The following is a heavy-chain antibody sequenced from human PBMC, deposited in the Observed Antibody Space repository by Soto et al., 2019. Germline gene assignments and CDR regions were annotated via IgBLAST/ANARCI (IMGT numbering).Heavy chain of an antibody. Sequence: SVKVSCKASGFTFTSSAVQWVRQARGQRLEWIGWIVVGSGNTNYAQKFQERVTITRDMSTSTAYMELSSLRSEDTAVYYCAADNYDFWSGSYYYYYGMDVWGQGATVTVSS. CDR1: GFTFTSSA. V-gene: IGHV1-58*01. D-gene: IGHD3-3*01. J-gene: IGHJ6*02. CDR3: AADNYDFWSGSYYYYYGMDV. CDR2: IVVGSGNT.